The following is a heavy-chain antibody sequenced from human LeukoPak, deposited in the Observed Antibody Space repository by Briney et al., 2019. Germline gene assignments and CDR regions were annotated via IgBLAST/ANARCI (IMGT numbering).Heavy chain of an antibody. J-gene: IGHJ4*02. V-gene: IGHV1-46*01. Sequence: GSLKLSCKASGYTFTSYYMHWVRQAPGQGLEWMGIINPSGGSTSYAQKFQGRVTMTRDTSTSAVYMELSSLRSEDTAVYYCARERLTMVRGVPDYWGQGTLVTVSS. CDR2: INPSGGST. D-gene: IGHD3-10*01. CDR1: GYTFTSYY. CDR3: ARERLTMVRGVPDY.